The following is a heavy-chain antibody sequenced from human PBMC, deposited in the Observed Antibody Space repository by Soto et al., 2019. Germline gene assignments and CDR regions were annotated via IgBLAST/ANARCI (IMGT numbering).Heavy chain of an antibody. CDR1: GFTFSSYS. V-gene: IGHV3-48*02. D-gene: IGHD3-16*02. J-gene: IGHJ4*02. CDR3: AGGLRGGGVIVLPRLDY. CDR2: ISSSSSTI. Sequence: EVQLVESGGGLVQPGGSLRLSCAASGFTFSSYSMNWVRQAPGKGLEWVSYISSSSSTIYYADSVKGRFTISRDNAKNSLYLQMNSLRDEDTAVYYCAGGLRGGGVIVLPRLDYWGQGALVTVSS.